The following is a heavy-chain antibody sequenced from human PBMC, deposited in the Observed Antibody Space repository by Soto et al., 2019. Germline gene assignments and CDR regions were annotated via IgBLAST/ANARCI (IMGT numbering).Heavy chain of an antibody. V-gene: IGHV4-59*01. CDR1: GGSISSYY. D-gene: IGHD3-16*02. CDR2: IYYSGST. Sequence: SETLSLTCTVSGGSISSYYWSWIRQPPGKGLEWIGYIYYSGSTNYNPSLKSRVTISVDTSKNQFSLKLGSVTAADTAVYYCATGENTFGGVIVFDPWGQGTLVTVSS. CDR3: ATGENTFGGVIVFDP. J-gene: IGHJ5*02.